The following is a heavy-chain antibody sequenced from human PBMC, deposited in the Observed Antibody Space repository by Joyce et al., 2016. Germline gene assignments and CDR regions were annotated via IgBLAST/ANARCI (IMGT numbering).Heavy chain of an antibody. D-gene: IGHD2/OR15-2a*01. CDR2: ISDDGSNK. J-gene: IGHJ5*02. CDR3: AKPDQSIYRNYYDT. Sequence: QVQVVESGGGVVQPGRSLNLSCVASGFPFRNYAMHWVRQAPGKGLEWVAFISDDGSNKYYADSVKVRFTISRDNDKTTVYLQMNSLIEEDTAIYYCAKPDQSIYRNYYDTWGQGTRVTVSS. CDR1: GFPFRNYA. V-gene: IGHV3-30*18.